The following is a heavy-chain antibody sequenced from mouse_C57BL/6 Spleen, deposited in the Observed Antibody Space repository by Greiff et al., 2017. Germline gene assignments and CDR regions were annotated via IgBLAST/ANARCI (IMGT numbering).Heavy chain of an antibody. CDR2: IYPGSGST. D-gene: IGHD2-3*01. V-gene: IGHV1-55*01. CDR1: GYTFTSYW. Sequence: VQLQQPGAELVKPGASVKMSCKASGYTFTSYWITWVKQRPGQGLEWIGDIYPGSGSTNYNEKFKSKATLSVDTSSSTAYMQLSSLTSEDSAVYYCSRYEGYSSYWYVDVWGTGTTVTVSS. CDR3: SRYEGYSSYWYVDV. J-gene: IGHJ1*03.